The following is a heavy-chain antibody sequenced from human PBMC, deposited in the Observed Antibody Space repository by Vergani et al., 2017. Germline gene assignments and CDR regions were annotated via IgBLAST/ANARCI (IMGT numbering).Heavy chain of an antibody. CDR2: ISGSGGST. V-gene: IGHV3-23*01. J-gene: IGHJ6*01. CDR1: GFTFSSYA. D-gene: IGHD5-18*01. Sequence: EVQLLESGGGLVQPGGSLRLSCATSGFTFSSYAMSWVRQAPGKGLEWVSAISGSGGSTYNADSVKGRFTISRDNSKNTLYLQMNSLRAEDTAVYYCAKDKPKYSYGNGFTYGGQGATVTVTS. CDR3: AKDKPKYSYGNGFTY.